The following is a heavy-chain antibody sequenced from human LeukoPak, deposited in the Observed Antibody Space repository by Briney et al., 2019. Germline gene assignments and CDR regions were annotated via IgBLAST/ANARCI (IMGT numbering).Heavy chain of an antibody. CDR1: GFTVSSNY. Sequence: GGSLRLSCAASGFTVSSNYMSWVRQAPGKGLEWVSVIYSGGSTYYADSVKGRFTISRDNSKNTLYLQMNSLRAEDTAVYYCARDEEGDILTGYVDYWGQGTLVTVSS. V-gene: IGHV3-53*01. CDR2: IYSGGST. CDR3: ARDEEGDILTGYVDY. D-gene: IGHD3-9*01. J-gene: IGHJ4*02.